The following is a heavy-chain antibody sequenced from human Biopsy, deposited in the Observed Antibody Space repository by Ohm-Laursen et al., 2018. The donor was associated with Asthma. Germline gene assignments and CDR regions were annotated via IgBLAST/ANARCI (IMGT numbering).Heavy chain of an antibody. CDR2: INPNSGDT. Sequence: GASVKVSCKPPGYTFTDYSIHWVRQAPGQGLEWMGRINPNSGDTKYAQRFQGRVTVTRDRSISTAYMELSRLRSDDTAVYYCARDRGYCSGGTCPSWFDPWGQGTLVTVSS. CDR3: ARDRGYCSGGTCPSWFDP. J-gene: IGHJ5*02. D-gene: IGHD2-15*01. CDR1: GYTFTDYS. V-gene: IGHV1-2*06.